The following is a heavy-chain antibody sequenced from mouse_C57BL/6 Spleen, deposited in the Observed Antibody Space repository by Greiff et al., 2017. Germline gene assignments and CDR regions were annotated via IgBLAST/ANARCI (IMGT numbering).Heavy chain of an antibody. J-gene: IGHJ4*01. CDR2: ISDGGSYT. V-gene: IGHV5-4*01. CDR3: ARDDGYYGGYAMDY. Sequence: EVKLVESGGGLVKPGGSLKLSCAASGFTFSSYAMSWVRQTPEKRLEWVATISDGGSYTYYPDNVKGRFTISRDNAKNNLYLQMSHLKSEDTAMYYCARDDGYYGGYAMDYWGQGTSVTVSS. D-gene: IGHD2-3*01. CDR1: GFTFSSYA.